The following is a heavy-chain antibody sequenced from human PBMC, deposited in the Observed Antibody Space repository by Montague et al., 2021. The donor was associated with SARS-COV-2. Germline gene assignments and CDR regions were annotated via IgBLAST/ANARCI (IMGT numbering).Heavy chain of an antibody. J-gene: IGHJ6*02. V-gene: IGHV6-1*01. CDR2: TYYRSNWYN. D-gene: IGHD3-16*01. CDR3: ARDLRWRYGYGMDV. CDR1: GDSVSSDSAA. Sequence: CAISGDSVSSDSAAWNWVRQSPSRGLEWLGRTYYRSNWYNDYAVSVKRRITIKSDTSKNQISLQLNSVTPEDTAVYYCARDLRWRYGYGMDVWGQGTTVTVSS.